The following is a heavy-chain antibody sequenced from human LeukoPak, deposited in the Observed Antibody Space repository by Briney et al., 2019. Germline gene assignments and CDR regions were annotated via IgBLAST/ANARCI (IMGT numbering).Heavy chain of an antibody. CDR2: IDGSSSRT. Sequence: GGSLRLSCAASGFIFSDYYMSWMRQAPGKGLEWLSYIDGSSSRTNYADSVKGRFTISRDNVKDSLYLQMNSLRAEDTAVYFCARRGTDYCTPSSCHPNWFAPWGQGTQVTVSS. V-gene: IGHV3-11*03. D-gene: IGHD4-11*01. CDR3: ARRGTDYCTPSSCHPNWFAP. CDR1: GFIFSDYY. J-gene: IGHJ5*02.